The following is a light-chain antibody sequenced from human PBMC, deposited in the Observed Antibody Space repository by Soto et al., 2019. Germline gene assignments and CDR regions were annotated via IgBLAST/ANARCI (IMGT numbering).Light chain of an antibody. J-gene: IGLJ2*01. V-gene: IGLV2-11*01. CDR1: SSDIGGYKY. CDR3: CSYAGSYNVV. CDR2: DVS. Sequence: QSVLTQPRSVSGSPGQSVTISCIGTSSDIGGYKYVSWHQQHPGKAPKLMIYDVSKRPSGVPDHFSGSKSGNTASLTISGLQAEDEADYYCCSYAGSYNVVFGGGTKLTVL.